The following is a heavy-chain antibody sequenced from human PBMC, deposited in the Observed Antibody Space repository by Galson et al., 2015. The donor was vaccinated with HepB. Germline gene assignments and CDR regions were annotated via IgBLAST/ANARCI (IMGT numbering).Heavy chain of an antibody. V-gene: IGHV1-69*04. CDR1: GGTFNNFV. D-gene: IGHD3-10*01. CDR3: VKDYARMQLWSHFDF. CDR2: IIPIPGVT. J-gene: IGHJ4*02. Sequence: SVKVSCKASGGTFNNFVLSWVRQAPGQGPEWMGRIIPIPGVTNYAHNFQDRVTFTADTSTKTAYMQMNSLRPDDTAKYHCVKDYARMQLWSHFDFWGQGTLATVSS.